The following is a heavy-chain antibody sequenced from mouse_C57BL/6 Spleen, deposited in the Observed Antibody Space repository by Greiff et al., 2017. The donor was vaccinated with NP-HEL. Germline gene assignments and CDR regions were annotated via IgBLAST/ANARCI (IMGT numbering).Heavy chain of an antibody. D-gene: IGHD2-5*01. CDR2: IYPGDGDT. J-gene: IGHJ3*01. Sequence: VQLQQSGPELVKPGASVKISCKASGYAFSSSWMNWVKQRPGKGLEWIGRIYPGDGDTNYNGKFKGKATLTADKSSSTAYMQLSSLTSEDAAVYFCAGSDSNYEIWAYWGQGTLVTVAA. V-gene: IGHV1-82*01. CDR1: GYAFSSSW. CDR3: AGSDSNYEIWAY.